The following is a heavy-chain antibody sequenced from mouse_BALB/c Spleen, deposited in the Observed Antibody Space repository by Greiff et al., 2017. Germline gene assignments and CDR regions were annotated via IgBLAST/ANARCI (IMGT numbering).Heavy chain of an antibody. J-gene: IGHJ4*01. V-gene: IGHV1S81*02. Sequence: QVQLQQPGAELVKPGASVKLSCKASGYTFTSYWMHWVKQRPGQGLEWIGEINPSNGRTNYNEKFKSKATLTVDKSSSTAYMQLSSLTSEDSAVYYCASYWYYAMDYWGQGTSVTVSS. CDR3: ASYWYYAMDY. CDR2: INPSNGRT. D-gene: IGHD1-1*01. CDR1: GYTFTSYW.